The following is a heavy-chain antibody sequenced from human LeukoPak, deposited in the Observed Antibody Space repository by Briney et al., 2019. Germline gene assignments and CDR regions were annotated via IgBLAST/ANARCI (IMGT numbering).Heavy chain of an antibody. Sequence: PGGSLRLSCAASGFTFSSYWMHWVRQAPGKGLVWVSRINSDGSSTSYADSVKGRFTISRDNAKNTLYLQMNSLRAEDTAFYYCAKDITAYYYGMDVWGQGTTVIVSS. CDR2: INSDGSST. CDR1: GFTFSSYW. J-gene: IGHJ6*02. D-gene: IGHD3-10*01. CDR3: AKDITAYYYGMDV. V-gene: IGHV3-74*01.